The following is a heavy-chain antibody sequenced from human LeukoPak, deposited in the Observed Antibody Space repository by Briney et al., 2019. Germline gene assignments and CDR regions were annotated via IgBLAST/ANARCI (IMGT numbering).Heavy chain of an antibody. Sequence: ASVKVSCKASGYTFTGYYMHWVRQAPGQGLEWMGWMNPNGGHTGYAQKFQGRVTMTRDTSINTAYMELHNLRSDDTAVYYCARGCNGVSCYSGSNWFDTWGLGTLVTVSS. CDR1: GYTFTGYY. J-gene: IGHJ5*02. CDR2: MNPNGGHT. V-gene: IGHV1-2*02. CDR3: ARGCNGVSCYSGSNWFDT. D-gene: IGHD2-15*01.